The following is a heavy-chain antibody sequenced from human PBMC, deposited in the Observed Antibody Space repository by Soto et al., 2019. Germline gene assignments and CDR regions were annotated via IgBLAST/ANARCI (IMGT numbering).Heavy chain of an antibody. CDR3: AREPLGYCSGGSCYRTYPTYWYFDL. CDR1: GDSVSSNSAA. J-gene: IGHJ2*01. CDR2: TYYRSKWYN. V-gene: IGHV6-1*01. D-gene: IGHD2-15*01. Sequence: SQTLSLTCAISGDSVSSNSAAWNWIRQSPSRGLEWLGRTYYRSKWYNDYAVSVKSRITINPDTSKNQFSLQLNSVTPEDTAVYYCAREPLGYCSGGSCYRTYPTYWYFDLWGRGTLVTVSS.